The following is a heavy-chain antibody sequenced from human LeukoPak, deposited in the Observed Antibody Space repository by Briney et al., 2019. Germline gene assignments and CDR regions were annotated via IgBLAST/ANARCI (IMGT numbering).Heavy chain of an antibody. Sequence: SETLSLTCTVSGGSISSGSYYWSWIRQPAGKGLEWIGYVHTSGSTNCNPSLRSRVTISLDTSTNQFSLILSSVTAADTAVYYCGRIVAVPAAMKGYNYYYMDVWAKGPRSPSP. CDR2: VHTSGST. CDR1: GGSISSGSYY. CDR3: GRIVAVPAAMKGYNYYYMDV. J-gene: IGHJ6*03. D-gene: IGHD2-2*01. V-gene: IGHV4-61*09.